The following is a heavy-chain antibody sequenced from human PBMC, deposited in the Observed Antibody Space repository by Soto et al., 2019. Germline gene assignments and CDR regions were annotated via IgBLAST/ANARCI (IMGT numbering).Heavy chain of an antibody. D-gene: IGHD1-1*01. J-gene: IGHJ4*02. CDR1: GYSFTNYW. CDR3: ARHPRFSSTTETKGFDY. V-gene: IGHV5-51*01. CDR2: IFLGDSDT. Sequence: PGESLKISCKGSGYSFTNYWIAWVRQMPGKGLEWMGSIFLGDSDTRYSPPFQGQVTISADRSISTAFLQWSSLKASDTAIYYCARHPRFSSTTETKGFDYWGQGALVTVSS.